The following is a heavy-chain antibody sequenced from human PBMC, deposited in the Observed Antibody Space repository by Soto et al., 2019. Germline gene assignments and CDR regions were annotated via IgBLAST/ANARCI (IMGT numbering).Heavy chain of an antibody. CDR1: GGSFSGYY. Sequence: SETLSLTCAVYGGSFSGYYWTWIRQPPGKGLEWIGEINHSGSTNYIPSLKSRVSISVDMSKNQVSLNLTSVTAADTAVYYCERGRDYDLWSAYPGDFDYWGQGSLVPVSS. D-gene: IGHD3-3*01. CDR3: ERGRDYDLWSAYPGDFDY. V-gene: IGHV4-34*01. J-gene: IGHJ4*02. CDR2: INHSGST.